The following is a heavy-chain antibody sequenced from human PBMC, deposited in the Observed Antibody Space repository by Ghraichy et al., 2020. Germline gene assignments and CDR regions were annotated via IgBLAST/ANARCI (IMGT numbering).Heavy chain of an antibody. J-gene: IGHJ3*01. Sequence: GGSLRLSCAASGFTVNNKYMSWVRQAPGKGLEWVAVIYSGGSKQYGDSVKGRFTVSRDNTTNTLYLQMNTLRGGDTAMYYCAGHDGGDAFDFWGPGTMVTVSP. D-gene: IGHD4-23*01. CDR2: IYSGGSK. CDR3: AGHDGGDAFDF. V-gene: IGHV3-53*01. CDR1: GFTVNNKY.